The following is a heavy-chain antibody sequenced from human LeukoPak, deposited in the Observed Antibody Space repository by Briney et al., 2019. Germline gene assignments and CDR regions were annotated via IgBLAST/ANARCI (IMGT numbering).Heavy chain of an antibody. CDR1: GGSISTNY. CDR2: IYYSGST. D-gene: IGHD6-13*01. J-gene: IGHJ4*02. CDR3: ARKTSSSWFFDY. V-gene: IGHV4-59*01. Sequence: SETLSLTCTVSGGSISTNYWSWMRQAPGKGLEWIGYIYYSGSTNYNPSLKSRVTISVDTSKNQFSLKLTSVTAADTAVYYCARKTSSSWFFDYWGQGTLVTVSS.